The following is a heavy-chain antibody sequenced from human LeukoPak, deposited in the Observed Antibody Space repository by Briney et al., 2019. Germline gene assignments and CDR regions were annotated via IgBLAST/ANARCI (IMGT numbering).Heavy chain of an antibody. V-gene: IGHV4-61*02. D-gene: IGHD3-22*01. CDR3: ARPSFDSSGYYYYFDY. J-gene: IGHJ4*02. CDR1: GGSISSGSYY. CDR2: IYTSGST. Sequence: PSQTLSLTCTVSGGSISSGSYYWSWIRQPAGKGLEWIGRIYTSGSTNYNPSLKSRVTISVDTSKNQFSLKLSSVTAADTAVYYCARPSFDSSGYYYYFDYWGQGTLVTVSS.